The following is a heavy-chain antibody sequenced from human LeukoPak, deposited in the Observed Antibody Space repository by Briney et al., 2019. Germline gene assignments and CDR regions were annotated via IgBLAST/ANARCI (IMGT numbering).Heavy chain of an antibody. J-gene: IGHJ1*01. CDR2: ISGSGGST. Sequence: GGSLRLSCAASGFTFSSYAISWVRQAPGKGLEWVAAISGSGGSTYYADSVKGRFTISRDNSKNTLYLQMNSLRAEDTAVYYCAVTPGYSSGWYGLATTPKTAEYFQHWGQGTLVTVSS. CDR3: AVTPGYSSGWYGLATTPKTAEYFQH. D-gene: IGHD6-19*01. V-gene: IGHV3-23*01. CDR1: GFTFSSYA.